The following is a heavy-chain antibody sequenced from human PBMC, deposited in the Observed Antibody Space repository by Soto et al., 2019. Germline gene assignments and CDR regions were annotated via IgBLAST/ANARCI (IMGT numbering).Heavy chain of an antibody. Sequence: EVQLFESGGGLVQPGGSLRRSCAASGFTFSSFAMSWVRQAPGKGLEWVSVISSSGGSTKYADSVKGRFTISRDNSKNTLFLKMNSLSAEDTAVYFCASVRGDYWGPGTLVTVSS. CDR1: GFTFSSFA. CDR2: ISSSGGST. CDR3: ASVRGDY. D-gene: IGHD3-16*02. V-gene: IGHV3-23*01. J-gene: IGHJ4*02.